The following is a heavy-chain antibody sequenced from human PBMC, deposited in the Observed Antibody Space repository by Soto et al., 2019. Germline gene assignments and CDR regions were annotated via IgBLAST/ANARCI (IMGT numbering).Heavy chain of an antibody. CDR1: GYTFTSYY. D-gene: IGHD2-2*02. V-gene: IGHV1-46*01. Sequence: GASVKVSCKASGYTFTSYYMHWVRQAPGQGLEWMGIINPSGGSTSYAQKFQGRVTMTRDTSASTAYMELSSLRSEDTAVYYCARDYRPDCSSTSCYNRLDPWGQGTLVTVSS. J-gene: IGHJ5*02. CDR3: ARDYRPDCSSTSCYNRLDP. CDR2: INPSGGST.